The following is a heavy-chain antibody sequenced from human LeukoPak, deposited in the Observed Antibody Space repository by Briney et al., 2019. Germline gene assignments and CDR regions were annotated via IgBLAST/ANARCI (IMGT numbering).Heavy chain of an antibody. J-gene: IGHJ4*02. CDR3: ARGLTQISSGWDDY. V-gene: IGHV1-8*01. CDR1: GYTFTSYD. D-gene: IGHD6-19*01. CDR2: MNPNSGNT. Sequence: ASVKVSCKASGYTFTSYDINWVRQATGQGLEWMGWMNPNSGNTGYAQKFQGRVTMTRNTSICTAYMELSSLRSEDTAVYYCARGLTQISSGWDDYWGQGTLVTVSS.